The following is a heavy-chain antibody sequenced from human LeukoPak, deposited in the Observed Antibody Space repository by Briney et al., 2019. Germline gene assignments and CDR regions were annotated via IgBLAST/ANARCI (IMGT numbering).Heavy chain of an antibody. CDR3: AREFWGPIAVAGSRSAFDI. D-gene: IGHD6-19*01. Sequence: GGSLRLSCAASGFTFSSYSMNWVRQAPGKGLEWVSSISSSSYIYYADPVKGRFTISRDNAKNSLYLQMNSLRAEDTAVYYCAREFWGPIAVAGSRSAFDIWGQGTMVTVSS. J-gene: IGHJ3*02. CDR1: GFTFSSYS. V-gene: IGHV3-21*01. CDR2: ISSSSYI.